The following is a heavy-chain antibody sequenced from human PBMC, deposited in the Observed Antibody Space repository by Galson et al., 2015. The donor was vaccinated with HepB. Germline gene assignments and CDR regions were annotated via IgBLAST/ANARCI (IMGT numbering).Heavy chain of an antibody. J-gene: IGHJ5*02. CDR2: INPSGGST. CDR3: ARDSVLWYSGSLGWFDP. D-gene: IGHD1-26*01. V-gene: IGHV1-46*01. CDR1: GYTFTSYY. Sequence: SVKVSCKASGYTFTSYYMHWVRQAPGQGLEWMGIINPSGGSTSYAQKFQGRVTMTRDTSTSTVYMELSSLRSEDTAVYYCARDSVLWYSGSLGWFDPWGQGTLVTVSS.